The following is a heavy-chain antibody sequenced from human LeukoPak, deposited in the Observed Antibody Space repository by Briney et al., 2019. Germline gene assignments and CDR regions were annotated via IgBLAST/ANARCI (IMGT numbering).Heavy chain of an antibody. J-gene: IGHJ4*02. V-gene: IGHV1-46*01. CDR1: GYTFTSYY. CDR2: INPSGGST. CDR3: ARAEDYYDSSGYYFFDY. Sequence: GASVKVSCKASGYTFTSYYMHWVRQALGQGLEWMGIINPSGGSTSYAQKFQGRVTMTRDMSTSTVYMELSSLRPEDTAVYYCARAEDYYDSSGYYFFDYWGQGTLVTVSS. D-gene: IGHD3-22*01.